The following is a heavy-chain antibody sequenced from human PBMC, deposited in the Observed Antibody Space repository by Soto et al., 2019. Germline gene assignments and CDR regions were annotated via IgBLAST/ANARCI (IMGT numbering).Heavy chain of an antibody. CDR3: ARSLPGYHIYYYYGMDV. V-gene: IGHV1-8*01. D-gene: IGHD3-9*01. CDR2: MNPNSGNT. CDR1: GYTFTSYD. J-gene: IGHJ6*02. Sequence: ASVKVSCKASGYTFTSYDINWVRQATGQGLEWMGWMNPNSGNTGYAQKFQGRVTMTRNTSISTAYMELSSLRSEDTAVYYCARSLPGYHIYYYYGMDVWGQGTTVTVSS.